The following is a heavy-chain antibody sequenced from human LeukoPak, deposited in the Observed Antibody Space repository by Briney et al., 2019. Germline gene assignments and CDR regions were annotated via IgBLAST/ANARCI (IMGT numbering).Heavy chain of an antibody. CDR3: AREVKKGIAAAGSRDY. CDR2: IYSSGTT. V-gene: IGHV3-53*01. Sequence: SGGSLRLSCAASGXTVNSNYMSWVRQAPGKGLEWVLIIYSSGTTYYADSVKGRFTISRDNSKNTLYLQMNSLRAEDTAVYYCAREVKKGIAAAGSRDYWGQGTLVTVSS. CDR1: GXTVNSNY. D-gene: IGHD6-13*01. J-gene: IGHJ4*02.